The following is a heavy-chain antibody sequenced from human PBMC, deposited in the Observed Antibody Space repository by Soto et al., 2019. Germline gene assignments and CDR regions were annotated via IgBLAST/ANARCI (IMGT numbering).Heavy chain of an antibody. J-gene: IGHJ2*01. CDR1: GFTFNTYA. CDR2: ITPDGTEQ. V-gene: IGHV3-30*18. CDR3: EKRGILRAQGMACFDL. Sequence: QVQLMESGGGVVQPGRSLRLSCAASGFTFNTYAMHWGRQAPGKGLEWVAVITPDGTEQYYADSVKGRFTISRDNSKNTLYLQMNSLGREDMAISHFEKRGILRAQGMACFDLWGRGTLVTVSS. D-gene: IGHD3-16*01.